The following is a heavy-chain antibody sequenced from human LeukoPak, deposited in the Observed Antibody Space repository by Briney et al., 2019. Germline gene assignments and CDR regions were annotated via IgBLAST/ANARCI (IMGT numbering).Heavy chain of an antibody. V-gene: IGHV3-23*01. D-gene: IGHD3-9*01. Sequence: GGSLRLSCAASGFTFRSYGMNWVRQAPGKGLEWVSTISNSGDITYYADSVKGRFTISRDNSKNTLYLQMNSLRAEDTAVYYCARDIAGATGNWFDPWGQGTLVTVSS. CDR3: ARDIAGATGNWFDP. J-gene: IGHJ5*02. CDR2: ISNSGDIT. CDR1: GFTFRSYG.